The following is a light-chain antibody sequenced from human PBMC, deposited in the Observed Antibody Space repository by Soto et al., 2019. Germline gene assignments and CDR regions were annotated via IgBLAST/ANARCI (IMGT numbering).Light chain of an antibody. Sequence: QSVLTQPPSVSAAPGQKVTISCSGSSSNIGNNFVSWYQQHPGTPPKLPIFTNNKRPSGIPDRFSGSKSGTSATLGITGLQTGDEADYYCGTWDSSLSAFYVFGTGTKVTVL. CDR2: TNN. J-gene: IGLJ1*01. CDR1: SSNIGNNF. V-gene: IGLV1-51*01. CDR3: GTWDSSLSAFYV.